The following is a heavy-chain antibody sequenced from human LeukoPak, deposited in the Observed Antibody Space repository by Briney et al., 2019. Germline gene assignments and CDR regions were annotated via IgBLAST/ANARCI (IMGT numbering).Heavy chain of an antibody. CDR1: GFTFSSYG. V-gene: IGHV3-33*01. CDR2: IWYDGSNK. Sequence: PGRSLRLSCAASGFTFSSYGMHWARQAPGKGLEWVAVIWYDGSNKYYADSVKGRFTISRDNSKNTLYLQMNSLRAEDTAVYYCARWSYQLPPSYMDVWGKGTTVTVSS. D-gene: IGHD2-2*01. J-gene: IGHJ6*03. CDR3: ARWSYQLPPSYMDV.